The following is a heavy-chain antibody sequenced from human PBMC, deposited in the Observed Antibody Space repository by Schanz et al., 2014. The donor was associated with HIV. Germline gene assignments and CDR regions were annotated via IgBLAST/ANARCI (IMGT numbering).Heavy chain of an antibody. J-gene: IGHJ3*02. V-gene: IGHV3-23*01. Sequence: EVQLLEFGGGSVRPGESLRLSCLASGFTFNNYAMSWVRQAPGKGLEWVAVINWNGDTTYYADSVKGRFTISRDNSKNTLYLQMNSLRAEDTAVYYCAKTTWGRRVDAFDIWGQGTMVTVSS. CDR1: GFTFNNYA. CDR2: INWNGDTT. D-gene: IGHD3-16*01. CDR3: AKTTWGRRVDAFDI.